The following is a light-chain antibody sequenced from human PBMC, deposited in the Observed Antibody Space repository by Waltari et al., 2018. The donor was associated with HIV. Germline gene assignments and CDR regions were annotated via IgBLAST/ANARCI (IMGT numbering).Light chain of an antibody. V-gene: IGKV1-9*01. CDR1: QGIVRY. CDR3: QHLSSYPL. CDR2: CTS. J-gene: IGKJ3*01. Sequence: DIQLTQSPSFLSASVGDRVTITCRASQGIVRYLAWYQRKPGKAPELLVHCTSTLQTGVPSRFSGSGNGTEFTLTISSLQPEDFATYYCQHLSSYPLFGPGTTMDVK.